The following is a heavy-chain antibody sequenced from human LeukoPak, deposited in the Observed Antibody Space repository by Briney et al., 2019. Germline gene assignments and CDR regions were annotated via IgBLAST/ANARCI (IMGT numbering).Heavy chain of an antibody. Sequence: SVKVSCKASGYTFTSYGISWVRQAPGQGLEWMGGIIPIFGTANYAQKFQGRVTITADESTSTAYMELSSLRSEDTAVYYCARERSGASGGTFDYWGQGTLVTVSS. J-gene: IGHJ4*02. V-gene: IGHV1-69*13. CDR2: IIPIFGTA. CDR1: GYTFTSYG. D-gene: IGHD3-16*01. CDR3: ARERSGASGGTFDY.